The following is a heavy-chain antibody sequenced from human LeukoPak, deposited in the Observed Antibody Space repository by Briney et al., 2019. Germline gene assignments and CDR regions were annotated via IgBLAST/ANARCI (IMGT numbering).Heavy chain of an antibody. CDR3: ARVPPYNYWFDP. Sequence: ASVKVSCKASGYTITSYGISWVRQAPGQGLEWMGWISAYNGNTNYAQKLQGRVTMTTDTSTSTAYMELRSLRSDDTAVYYCARVPPYNYWFDPWGQGTLVTVSS. V-gene: IGHV1-18*01. CDR1: GYTITSYG. J-gene: IGHJ5*02. D-gene: IGHD5-24*01. CDR2: ISAYNGNT.